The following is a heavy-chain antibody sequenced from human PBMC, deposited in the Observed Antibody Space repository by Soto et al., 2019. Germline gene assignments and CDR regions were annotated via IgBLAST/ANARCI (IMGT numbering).Heavy chain of an antibody. CDR2: IYYSGST. CDR1: GGSVSNGDYY. CDR3: ARGLSSSGNWFDP. V-gene: IGHV4-30-4*01. J-gene: IGHJ5*02. D-gene: IGHD6-6*01. Sequence: SETLSLTCTVSGGSVSNGDYYWGWLRQPPGKGLEWIGYIYYSGSTYYNPSLKSRVTISVDRSKNQFSLKLSSVTAADTAVYYCARGLSSSGNWFDPWGQGTLGTVSS.